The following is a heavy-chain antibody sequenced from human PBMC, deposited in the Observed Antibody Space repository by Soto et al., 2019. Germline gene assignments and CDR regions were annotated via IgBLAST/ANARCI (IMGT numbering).Heavy chain of an antibody. CDR3: ARESGGATATLDYYYFYMAV. CDR1: GDTFNDYY. J-gene: IGHJ6*03. CDR2: INPNGGVT. Sequence: QVQLVQSGAEVKKPGASVTVSCRSSGDTFNDYYIHWVRQAPGQGLEWMGWINPNGGVTKYAQKFQGWVSMTRDTSIRTVYMQLSRLRSDDPAVYYCARESGGATATLDYYYFYMAVWGTGTTVTVSS. D-gene: IGHD5-12*01. V-gene: IGHV1-2*04.